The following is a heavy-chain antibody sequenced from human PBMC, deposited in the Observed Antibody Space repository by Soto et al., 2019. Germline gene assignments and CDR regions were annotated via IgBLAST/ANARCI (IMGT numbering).Heavy chain of an antibody. CDR1: GFTFTSSA. CDR3: AAGDQFLEWFTYLDAFDI. CDR2: IVVGSGNT. J-gene: IGHJ3*02. D-gene: IGHD3-3*01. Sequence: ASVKVSCKASGFTFTSSAVQWVRQARGQRLEWIGWIVVGSGNTNYAQKFQERVTITRDMSTSTAYMELSSLRSEDTAVYYCAAGDQFLEWFTYLDAFDIWSQGTMVTV. V-gene: IGHV1-58*01.